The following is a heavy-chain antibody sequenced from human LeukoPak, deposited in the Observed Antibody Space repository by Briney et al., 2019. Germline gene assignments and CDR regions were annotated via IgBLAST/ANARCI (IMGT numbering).Heavy chain of an antibody. D-gene: IGHD2-2*01. CDR1: GFTFSSYA. Sequence: EPGGSLRLSCAASGFTFSSYAMSWVRQAPGKGLEWVSDINGSGGSTYYADSVKGRFTISGDNSRNTLFLQMNSLRAEDTAVYYCAHGAMYQLDYWGQGTLVTVSS. V-gene: IGHV3-23*01. CDR3: AHGAMYQLDY. J-gene: IGHJ4*02. CDR2: INGSGGST.